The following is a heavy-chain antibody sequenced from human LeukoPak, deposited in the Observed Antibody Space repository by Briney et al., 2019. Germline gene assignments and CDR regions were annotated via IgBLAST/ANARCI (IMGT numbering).Heavy chain of an antibody. CDR3: ANEIRPNDY. Sequence: PGGSLRLSCAASEFDFSSRAMTWVRQAPVKGLEWVSAISISGSKTYYADSVKGRFTISRDNSKNTLYLQMNSLRAEDTAVYYCANEIRPNDYWGQGTQVTVSS. J-gene: IGHJ4*02. D-gene: IGHD4-17*01. CDR1: EFDFSSRA. V-gene: IGHV3-23*01. CDR2: ISISGSKT.